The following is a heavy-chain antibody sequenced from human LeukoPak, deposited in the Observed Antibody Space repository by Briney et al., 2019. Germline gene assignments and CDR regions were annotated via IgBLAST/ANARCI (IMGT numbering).Heavy chain of an antibody. V-gene: IGHV3-43D*03. CDR1: GFTFDDYA. D-gene: IGHD3-10*01. CDR2: ITWDGGNT. Sequence: PGRSLRLSCAASGFTFDDYAMHWVRQAPGKGLEWVSLITWDGGNTYYADSLKGRFTISRDNSKNSLYLQMNSLRAEDTALYYCAKSKKGSAFAHFDFWGQGTLVTVSS. CDR3: AKSKKGSAFAHFDF. J-gene: IGHJ4*02.